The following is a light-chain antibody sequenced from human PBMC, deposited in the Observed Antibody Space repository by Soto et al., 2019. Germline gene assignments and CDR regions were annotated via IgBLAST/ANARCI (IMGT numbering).Light chain of an antibody. V-gene: IGKV3-20*01. CDR1: QSLTSSY. J-gene: IGKJ2*01. CDR2: GAS. Sequence: EIVLTQSPGTLSLSPGERATLSCRASQSLTSSYLAWYQQKPGQAPRLLIYGASSRATGIPDRFSGSGCGTDFPLTISRLEPEDFAVYSCQQYESSPPAYTFGQGTKLEIK. CDR3: QQYESSPPAYT.